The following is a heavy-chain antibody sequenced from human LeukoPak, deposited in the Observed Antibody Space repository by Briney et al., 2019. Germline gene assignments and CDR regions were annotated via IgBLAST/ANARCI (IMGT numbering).Heavy chain of an antibody. CDR3: ARFLSVATNVDY. Sequence: PSETLSLTCAVYGGSSSGYYWSWIRQPPGKGLEWIGEINHSGSTNYNPSLKSRVTISVDTSKNQFSLKLSSVTAADTAVYYCARFLSVATNVDYWGQGTLVTVSS. J-gene: IGHJ4*02. D-gene: IGHD5-12*01. CDR1: GGSSSGYY. V-gene: IGHV4-34*01. CDR2: INHSGST.